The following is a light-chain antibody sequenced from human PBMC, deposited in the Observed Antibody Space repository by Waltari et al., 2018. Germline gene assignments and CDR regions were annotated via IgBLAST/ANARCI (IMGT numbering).Light chain of an antibody. CDR3: QTGGHGTWV. CDR2: VNSDGSH. Sequence: QLVLTQSPSASASLGASVKPTCTLSSGHSSNAIAWPQQQPEKGPRYLRKVNSDGSHSKGDKIPDRFSGSSSGTEHYLTISSLQSEDEADYYCQTGGHGTWVFGGGTKLTVL. CDR1: SGHSSNA. J-gene: IGLJ3*02. V-gene: IGLV4-69*01.